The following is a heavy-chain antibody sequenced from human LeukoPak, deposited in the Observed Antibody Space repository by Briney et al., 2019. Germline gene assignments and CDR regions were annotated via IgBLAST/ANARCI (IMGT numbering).Heavy chain of an antibody. J-gene: IGHJ4*02. CDR3: ARGGPAARLITFGGVTDY. CDR1: GYTFTSYG. CDR2: INAYNGNT. Sequence: ASVKVSCKASGYTFTSYGISWVRQAPGQGLEWMGWINAYNGNTNYAQKLQGRVTMTTDTSTSTAYMELRNLRSDDTAVYYCARGGPAARLITFGGVTDYWGQGTLITVSS. D-gene: IGHD3-16*01. V-gene: IGHV1-18*01.